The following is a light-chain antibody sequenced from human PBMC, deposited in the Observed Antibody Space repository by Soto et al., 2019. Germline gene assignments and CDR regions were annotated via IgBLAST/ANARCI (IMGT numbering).Light chain of an antibody. CDR1: QSVSSN. Sequence: EIVMTQSPATLSVSPGERATLSCRASQSVSSNLAWYQQKPGQAPRLLIYGASTRATGIPARFSGSGSGTEFTLTISGLQSEDFAVYYCQQYNNWTPYTFGQGTTLEIK. CDR3: QQYNNWTPYT. J-gene: IGKJ2*01. CDR2: GAS. V-gene: IGKV3-15*01.